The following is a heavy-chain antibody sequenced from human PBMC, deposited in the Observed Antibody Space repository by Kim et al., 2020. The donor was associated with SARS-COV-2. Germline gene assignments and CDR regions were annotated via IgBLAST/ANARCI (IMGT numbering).Heavy chain of an antibody. V-gene: IGHV4-34*01. CDR1: GESFSDFS. CDR3: ARGRVGVVPSPVLGLGPFWKYHSMDV. D-gene: IGHD3-3*01. CDR2: INQSGST. J-gene: IGHJ6*03. Sequence: SETLSLTCAVFGESFSDFSWTWIRQSSGKGLEWIGEINQSGSTNYNPSLKSRVTISLDTSKNQFSLKVTSVTAADTAIYYCARGRVGVVPSPVLGLGPFWKYHSMDVGAKGPRSPSP.